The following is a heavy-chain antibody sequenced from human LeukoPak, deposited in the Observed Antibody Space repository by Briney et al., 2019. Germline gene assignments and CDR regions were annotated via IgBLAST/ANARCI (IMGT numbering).Heavy chain of an antibody. CDR3: AKDMAVYAIHGY. CDR1: GFTFSSCG. Sequence: GGSLRLSCAASGFTFSSCGFNWVRQAPGKGLEWVSSIGPTGTDRYYADSVRGRFTISRDNSKNTLYLQMNSLRAEDTAVYYCAKDMAVYAIHGYWGQGTLVTVSS. CDR2: IGPTGTDR. V-gene: IGHV3-23*01. J-gene: IGHJ4*02. D-gene: IGHD2-8*02.